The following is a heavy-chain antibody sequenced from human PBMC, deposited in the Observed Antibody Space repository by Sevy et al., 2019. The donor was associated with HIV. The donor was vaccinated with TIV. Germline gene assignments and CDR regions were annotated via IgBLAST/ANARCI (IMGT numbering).Heavy chain of an antibody. CDR1: GFPFSGYG. V-gene: IGHV3-23*01. CDR2: ISHNGLGT. CDR3: TKRGGDGHTIWADALDL. D-gene: IGHD2-21*01. Sequence: GGSLRLSCAASGFPFSGYGMNWVRQAPGRGLEWVSSISHNGLGTYYADSVRRRFTISRDNSKNTLSLQMNNLRAEDTAIYFCTKRGGDGHTIWADALDLWGQGTMVTVSS. J-gene: IGHJ3*01.